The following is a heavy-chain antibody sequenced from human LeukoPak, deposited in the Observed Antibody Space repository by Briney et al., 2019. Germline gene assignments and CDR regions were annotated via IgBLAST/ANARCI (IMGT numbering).Heavy chain of an antibody. D-gene: IGHD5-12*01. Sequence: GGSLRLSCAASGFTFSSYGMSWVRQAPGKGLEWVSAISGSGGSTYYADSVKGRFTISRDNSKNTLYLQMNSLRAEDTAVYYCAKDHSGYDYFDYWGQGTLVTVSS. CDR3: AKDHSGYDYFDY. V-gene: IGHV3-23*01. CDR2: ISGSGGST. CDR1: GFTFSSYG. J-gene: IGHJ4*02.